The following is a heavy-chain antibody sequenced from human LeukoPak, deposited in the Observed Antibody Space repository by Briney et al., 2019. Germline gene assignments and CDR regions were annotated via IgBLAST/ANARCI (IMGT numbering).Heavy chain of an antibody. J-gene: IGHJ4*02. CDR2: INSDGSST. Sequence: GGSLRLSCAASGFTFSRYWLHWVRQAPGKGLVWVSRINSDGSSTSYADSVKGRFTISRDNARDPLYLQMSSLRAEDTAVYYCARGRGVLQLFDYWGQGTLVTVSS. D-gene: IGHD5-18*01. CDR1: GFTFSRYW. V-gene: IGHV3-74*01. CDR3: ARGRGVLQLFDY.